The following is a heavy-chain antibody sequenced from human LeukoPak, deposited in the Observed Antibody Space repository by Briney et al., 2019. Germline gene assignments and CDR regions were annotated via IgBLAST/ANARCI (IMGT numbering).Heavy chain of an antibody. CDR1: GGSFSGYY. J-gene: IGHJ3*02. D-gene: IGHD6-19*01. CDR3: ARVQWLVRAFDI. V-gene: IGHV4-34*01. Sequence: SETLSLTCAVYGGSFSGYYWSWTRQPPGKGLEWIGEINHSGSTNYNPSLKSRVTISVDTSKNQFSLKLSSVTAADTAVYYCARVQWLVRAFDIWGQGTMVTVSS. CDR2: INHSGST.